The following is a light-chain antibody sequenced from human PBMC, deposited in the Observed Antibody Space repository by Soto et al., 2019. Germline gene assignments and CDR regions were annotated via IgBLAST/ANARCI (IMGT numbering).Light chain of an antibody. Sequence: QSALTQPASVSGSPGQSITISCTGISSDVGGYNYVSWYQQHPGKAPKLMIYEVTNRPSGVSNRFSGSKSGNTASLTISGLQAEDETHYYCSSYTSSSTVVFGGGTKLTVL. CDR3: SSYTSSSTVV. J-gene: IGLJ2*01. CDR1: SSDVGGYNY. V-gene: IGLV2-14*01. CDR2: EVT.